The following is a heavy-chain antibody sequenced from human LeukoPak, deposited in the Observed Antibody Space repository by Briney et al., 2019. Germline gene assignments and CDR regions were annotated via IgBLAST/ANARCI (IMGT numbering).Heavy chain of an antibody. D-gene: IGHD2-21*01. CDR2: ISSPSSTI. CDR1: GFTFSGYS. CDR3: ARDFFSSLEHYGGYMDV. J-gene: IGHJ6*03. V-gene: IGHV3-48*01. Sequence: HPGGSLRLSCAASGFTFSGYSMNWVRQAPGKGLEWVSYISSPSSTIYYADSVKGRFTISRDNAENSLYLQMNSLRAEDTAVYYCARDFFSSLEHYGGYMDVWGKGTTVTVSS.